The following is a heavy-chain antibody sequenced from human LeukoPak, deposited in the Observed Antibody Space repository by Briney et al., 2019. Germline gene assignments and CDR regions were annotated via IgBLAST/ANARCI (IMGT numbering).Heavy chain of an antibody. Sequence: PSETLSLTCTVSGGSISSYYWSWIRQPPGKGLEWIGYIYYSGSTNYNPSLKSRVTISVDTSKNQFSLKLSSVTAAGTAVYYCARVSDRVAFDIWGQGTMVTVSS. D-gene: IGHD3-22*01. J-gene: IGHJ3*02. V-gene: IGHV4-59*01. CDR1: GGSISSYY. CDR2: IYYSGST. CDR3: ARVSDRVAFDI.